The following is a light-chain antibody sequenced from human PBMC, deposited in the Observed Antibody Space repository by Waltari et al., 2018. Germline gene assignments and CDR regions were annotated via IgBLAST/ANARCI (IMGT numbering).Light chain of an antibody. V-gene: IGLV3-25*03. Sequence: SYELTQPPSVSVSPGQTARITHPGEALRKPHVHWYQQKPGQAPLLIISKNTERPSGIPDRFSGSRAGTTVTLTIAGVQPEDESDYYCQSSDSRGVHVFGGGTMLTVL. J-gene: IGLJ2*01. CDR2: KNT. CDR3: QSSDSRGVHV. CDR1: ALRKPH.